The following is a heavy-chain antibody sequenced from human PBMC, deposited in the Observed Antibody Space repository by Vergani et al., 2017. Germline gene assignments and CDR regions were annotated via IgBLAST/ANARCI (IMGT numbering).Heavy chain of an antibody. J-gene: IGHJ4*02. CDR1: GFTFSSYA. D-gene: IGHD2-21*02. Sequence: QVQLVESGGGVVQPGRSLRLSCAASGFTFSSYAMHWVRQAPGKGLEWVAVISYDGSNKYYADSVKGRFTISRDNSKNTLYLQMNSLRAEDTAVYYCAKDRGCLGADCGGDRGPPSFDYWGQGTLVTVSS. CDR3: AKDRGCLGADCGGDRGPPSFDY. V-gene: IGHV3-30*01. CDR2: ISYDGSNK.